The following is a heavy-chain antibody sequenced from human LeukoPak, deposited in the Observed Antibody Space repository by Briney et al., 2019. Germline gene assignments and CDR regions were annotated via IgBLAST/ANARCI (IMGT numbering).Heavy chain of an antibody. CDR3: ARVELYSIAAAAPFDY. Sequence: PGGSLRLSCAASGFTFSSYEMNWVRQAPGKGLEWVSYISSSGSTIYYADSVKGRFTISRDNAKNSLYLQMNSLRAGDTAVYYCARVELYSIAAAAPFDYWGQGTLVTVSS. J-gene: IGHJ4*02. CDR1: GFTFSSYE. D-gene: IGHD6-13*01. CDR2: ISSSGSTI. V-gene: IGHV3-48*03.